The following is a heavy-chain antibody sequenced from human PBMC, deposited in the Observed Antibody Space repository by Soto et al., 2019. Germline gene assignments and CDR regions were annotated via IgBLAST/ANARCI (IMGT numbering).Heavy chain of an antibody. D-gene: IGHD3-16*02. J-gene: IGHJ4*02. CDR2: VRYGGRI. CDR3: ARNSHLGDLSLGY. CDR1: GGSISSVDYY. V-gene: IGHV4-31*03. Sequence: QVQLQESGPGLVKPSQTLSLTCPVSGGSISSVDYYWSWIRQHPGKGLEWIGYVRYGGRIYYEPSLKSRVTISVDTSKNEIALNLRSVTAADTAVYYCARNSHLGDLSLGYWGQGTLVTVSS.